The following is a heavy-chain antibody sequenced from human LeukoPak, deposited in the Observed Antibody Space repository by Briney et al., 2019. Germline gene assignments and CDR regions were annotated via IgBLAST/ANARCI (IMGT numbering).Heavy chain of an antibody. V-gene: IGHV3-7*01. D-gene: IGHD6-13*01. CDR2: IKQDGSEK. Sequence: GGSLRLSCAASGFTFSSYWMSWVRQAPGKGLEWVANIKQDGSEKYYVDSVKGRFTISRDNAKNSLYLQMNSLRAEDTAVYYCARGGGSIAAAGADYWGQGTLVTVSS. CDR1: GFTFSSYW. J-gene: IGHJ4*02. CDR3: ARGGGSIAAAGADY.